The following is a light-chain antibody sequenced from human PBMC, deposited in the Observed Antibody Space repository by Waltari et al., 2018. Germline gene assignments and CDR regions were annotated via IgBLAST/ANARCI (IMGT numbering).Light chain of an antibody. CDR1: QSLSRP. Sequence: EIVLTQSPGTLSLSPGERATLSCRTSQSLSRPLAWYQQKPGQAPRLLIYDASRRATGIPDRFIGSGSGTDFSLTISILEPEDFAVYYCQHYVTLPATFGQGTRVELK. V-gene: IGKV3-20*01. J-gene: IGKJ1*01. CDR3: QHYVTLPAT. CDR2: DAS.